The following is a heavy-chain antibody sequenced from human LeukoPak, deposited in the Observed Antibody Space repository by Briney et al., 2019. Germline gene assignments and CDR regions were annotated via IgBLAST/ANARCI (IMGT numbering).Heavy chain of an antibody. Sequence: ASVKVSCKASGYTFTSYYMHWVRQAPGQGLEWMGIINPSGGSTSYAQKFQGRVTMTRDTSTSTVYMELSSLRSEDTAVYYCARARANPDIVVVPATAQCYYYGMDVWGQGTTVTVSS. CDR3: ARARANPDIVVVPATAQCYYYGMDV. D-gene: IGHD2-2*01. CDR2: INPSGGST. J-gene: IGHJ6*02. CDR1: GYTFTSYY. V-gene: IGHV1-46*01.